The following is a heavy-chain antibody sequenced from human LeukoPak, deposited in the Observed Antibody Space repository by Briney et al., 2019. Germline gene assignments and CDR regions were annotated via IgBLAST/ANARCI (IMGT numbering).Heavy chain of an antibody. V-gene: IGHV3-30*18. CDR3: AKDSGEMATNWDFDY. Sequence: PGGSLRLSCAASGFPLTYYGMHWVRPAPGKGLEWVALISYDGNKKYYADSVKGRFTTSRDNSENTHYLQMNSLRVEDTAIYYCAKDSGEMATNWDFDYWGQGTLVTVSS. CDR1: GFPLTYYG. J-gene: IGHJ4*02. CDR2: ISYDGNKK. D-gene: IGHD5-24*01.